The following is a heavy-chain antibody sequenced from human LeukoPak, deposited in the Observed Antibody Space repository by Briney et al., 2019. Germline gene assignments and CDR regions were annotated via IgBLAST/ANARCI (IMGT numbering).Heavy chain of an antibody. CDR3: ARVSPSWGFDY. Sequence: GGSLRLSCAASGFTVSSNYMSWVRQAPGKGLEWVSVIYSGGSTYYADSVKGRFTISRDNSKNTLYLQMNSLRAEGTAVYYCARVSPSWGFDYWGQGTLVTVSS. V-gene: IGHV3-66*01. J-gene: IGHJ4*02. D-gene: IGHD2-2*01. CDR1: GFTVSSNY. CDR2: IYSGGST.